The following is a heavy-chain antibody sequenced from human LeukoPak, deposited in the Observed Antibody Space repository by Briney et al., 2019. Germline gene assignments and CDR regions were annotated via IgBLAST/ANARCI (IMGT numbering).Heavy chain of an antibody. CDR1: GFTFDDYT. CDR3: AKESGTTPCLDY. V-gene: IGHV3-43*01. D-gene: IGHD1-1*01. J-gene: IGHJ4*02. Sequence: PGGSPRLSCAASGFTFDDYTMHWVRQAPGKGLEWVSLISWDGGSTYYADSVKGRFTISRDNSKNSLYLQMNSLRTEDTALYYCAKESGTTPCLDYWGQGTLVTVSS. CDR2: ISWDGGST.